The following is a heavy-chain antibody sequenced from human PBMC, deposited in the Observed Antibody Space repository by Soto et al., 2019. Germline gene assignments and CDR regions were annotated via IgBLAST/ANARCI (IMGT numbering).Heavy chain of an antibody. Sequence: EVQLVESGGGLVQPGGSLKLSCAASGFTFSGSAVHWVRQASGKGLEWVGRIGNKANSYATTYAASVKGRFTISRDDSKNTAYLQMNSLKTEDTAVYYCSGVDRSMVPGNDYWGQGTLVTVSS. CDR3: SGVDRSMVPGNDY. CDR1: GFTFSGSA. J-gene: IGHJ4*02. D-gene: IGHD5-18*01. CDR2: IGNKANSYAT. V-gene: IGHV3-73*02.